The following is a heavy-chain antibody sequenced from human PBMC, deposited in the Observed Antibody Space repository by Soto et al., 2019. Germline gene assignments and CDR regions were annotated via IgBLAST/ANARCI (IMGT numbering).Heavy chain of an antibody. V-gene: IGHV3-30*18. Sequence: GGSLRLSCAASGCTFSSYGMHWVRQAPGKGLEWVAVISYDGSNKYYADSVKGRFTISRDNSKNTLYLQMNSLRAEDTAVYYCAKDQGILFAPNWFDPWGQGTLVTVSS. J-gene: IGHJ5*02. CDR2: ISYDGSNK. D-gene: IGHD2-15*01. CDR3: AKDQGILFAPNWFDP. CDR1: GCTFSSYG.